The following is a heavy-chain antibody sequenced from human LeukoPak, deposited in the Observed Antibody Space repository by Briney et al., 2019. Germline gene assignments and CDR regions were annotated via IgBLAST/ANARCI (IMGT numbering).Heavy chain of an antibody. J-gene: IGHJ3*02. CDR3: ATGLRSSGWYEAFDI. D-gene: IGHD6-19*01. CDR2: IWNDGSNK. Sequence: PGRSLRLSCAASGFTFSNYGMHWVRQAPGKGLEWVAVIWNDGSNKYYADSVKGRFTISRDNSKSTLYLQMNSLRAEDTAVYYCATGLRSSGWYEAFDIWGQGTMVTVSS. CDR1: GFTFSNYG. V-gene: IGHV3-33*01.